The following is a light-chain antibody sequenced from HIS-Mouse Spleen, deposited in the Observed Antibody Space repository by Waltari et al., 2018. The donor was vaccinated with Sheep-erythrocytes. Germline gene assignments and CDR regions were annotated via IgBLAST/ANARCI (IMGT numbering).Light chain of an antibody. J-gene: IGLJ3*02. CDR3: CSDAGSSTWV. CDR1: SSDVGSYNL. CDR2: EGS. V-gene: IGLV2-23*01. Sequence: QSALTQPASVSGSPGQSITISCTGTSSDVGSYNLVSWYQQHPGKAPKLMIYEGSKRPSGGSNRFSGSKAGNTASLTISGRQAEDEADYYCCSDAGSSTWVFGGGTKLTVL.